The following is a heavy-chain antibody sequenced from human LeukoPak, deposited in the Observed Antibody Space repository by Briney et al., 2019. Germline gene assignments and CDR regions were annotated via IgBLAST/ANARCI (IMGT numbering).Heavy chain of an antibody. Sequence: SETLSLTCALYGGSFSGYYWSWIRQPPGKGLEWIGEINHSGSTNYNPSLKSRVTISVDTSKNQFSLKLNSVTAAHTTVYYCARHYGPWGQGTLVTVSS. CDR3: ARHYGP. D-gene: IGHD3-16*01. V-gene: IGHV4-34*01. J-gene: IGHJ5*02. CDR1: GGSFSGYY. CDR2: INHSGST.